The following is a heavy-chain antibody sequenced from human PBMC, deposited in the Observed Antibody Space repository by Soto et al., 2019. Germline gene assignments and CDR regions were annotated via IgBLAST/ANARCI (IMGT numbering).Heavy chain of an antibody. J-gene: IGHJ4*02. V-gene: IGHV4-59*01. CDR2: IYYSGST. CDR3: ARRYGGNFDY. CDR1: GGSINNYY. Sequence: SETLSLTCTVSGGSINNYYWSWFRQPPGKGLEWIGYIYYSGSTNYNPSLKSRVTISVDTSKNQFSLKLSSVTAADTAVYYCARRYGGNFDYWGPGTLVNVSS. D-gene: IGHD1-26*01.